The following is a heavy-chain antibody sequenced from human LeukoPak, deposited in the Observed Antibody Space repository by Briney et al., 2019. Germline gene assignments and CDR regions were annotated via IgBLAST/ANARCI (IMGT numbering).Heavy chain of an antibody. CDR1: GFTFSSYW. Sequence: PGGSLRLSCAASGFTFSSYWMSWVRQAPGKGLEWVANIKRDGSEKYYVDSVKGRFTISRDNAKNSLYLQMNSLRAEDTAVYYCARVFTGQVVAASFDYWGQGTLVTVSS. CDR2: IKRDGSEK. D-gene: IGHD2-15*01. CDR3: ARVFTGQVVAASFDY. J-gene: IGHJ4*02. V-gene: IGHV3-7*02.